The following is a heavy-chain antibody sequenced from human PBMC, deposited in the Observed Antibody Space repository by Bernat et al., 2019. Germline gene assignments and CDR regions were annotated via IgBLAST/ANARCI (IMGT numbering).Heavy chain of an antibody. CDR2: INHSGST. J-gene: IGHJ4*02. D-gene: IGHD2-2*01. CDR3: ARGQGYCSSTSCYSVYFDY. Sequence: QVQLQQWGAGLLKPSETLSLTCAVYGGSFSGYYWSWIRQPPGKGLEWIGEINHSGSTNYNPSLKSRVTISVDTSKNQFSLKLSSVTAADTAVYYCARGQGYCSSTSCYSVYFDYWGQGTQVTVSP. CDR1: GGSFSGYY. V-gene: IGHV4-34*01.